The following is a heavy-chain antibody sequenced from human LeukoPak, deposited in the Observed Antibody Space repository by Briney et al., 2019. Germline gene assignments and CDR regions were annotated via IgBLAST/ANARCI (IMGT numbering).Heavy chain of an antibody. CDR2: INYSGST. CDR1: GGSFSGNY. D-gene: IGHD2-2*01. J-gene: IGHJ4*02. Sequence: SETLSLTCAVYGGSFSGNYWSWIRQPPGKGLEWIGEINYSGSTNYNPSLKSRVTISVDTSKNQFSLKLSSVTAADTAVYYCARVGGDIVVVPAARRPAPYFDYWGQGTLVTVSA. V-gene: IGHV4-34*01. CDR3: ARVGGDIVVVPAARRPAPYFDY.